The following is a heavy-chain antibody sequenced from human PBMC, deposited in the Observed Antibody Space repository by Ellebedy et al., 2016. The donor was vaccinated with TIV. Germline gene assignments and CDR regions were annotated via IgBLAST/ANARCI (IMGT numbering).Heavy chain of an antibody. D-gene: IGHD5-12*01. V-gene: IGHV3-30*03. CDR3: ARDRGGYGIFDY. CDR1: GFTFRSYG. Sequence: GESLKISXAASGFTFRSYGFHWVRQAPGKGLEWVALISSDGSEKYYADSVRGRFTISRDNSKNTGYLEMNSLGGDDTAMYYCARDRGGYGIFDYWGQGTLVTV. CDR2: ISSDGSEK. J-gene: IGHJ4*02.